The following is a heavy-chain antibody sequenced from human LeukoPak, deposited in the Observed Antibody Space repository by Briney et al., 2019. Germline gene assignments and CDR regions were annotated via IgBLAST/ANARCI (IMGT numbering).Heavy chain of an antibody. CDR3: ARGTYGGNPHDAFDI. D-gene: IGHD4-23*01. J-gene: IGHJ3*02. V-gene: IGHV4-59*01. CDR1: GGSSSSYY. CDR2: VYYSGST. Sequence: PSETLSLTCTVSGGSSSSYYWSWIRQPPGNGLEWIGYVYYSGSTNYNPSLKSRVTISVDTSKNQFSLKLSSVTAADTAVYYCARGTYGGNPHDAFDIWGQGTMVTVSS.